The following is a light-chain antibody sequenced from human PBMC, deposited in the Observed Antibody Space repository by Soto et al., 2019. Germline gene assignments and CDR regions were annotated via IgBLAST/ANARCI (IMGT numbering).Light chain of an antibody. CDR1: QTISSW. J-gene: IGKJ1*01. CDR3: QTYDKAPWT. V-gene: IGKV1-5*03. CDR2: KAS. Sequence: DIQMTQSPSTLSGSVGDRVTITCRASQTISSWLAWYQQKPGKAPKLLIYKASTLKSGVPSRFSGSGSGTEFTLTISSLQPDDFATYYCQTYDKAPWTFGPGTRV.